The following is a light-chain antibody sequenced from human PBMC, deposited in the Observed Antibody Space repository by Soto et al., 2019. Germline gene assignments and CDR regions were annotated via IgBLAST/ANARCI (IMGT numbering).Light chain of an antibody. J-gene: IGLJ1*01. Sequence: VLTQPPSVSGAPGQRVTISCTGSSSNIGAGYDVHWYQQLPGTAPKLLIYGNSNRPSGVPDRFSGSKSGTLASLAITGLQAEDEADYYCQSYDSSLSAYYVFGTGTKLTVL. CDR3: QSYDSSLSAYYV. CDR1: SSNIGAGYD. CDR2: GNS. V-gene: IGLV1-40*01.